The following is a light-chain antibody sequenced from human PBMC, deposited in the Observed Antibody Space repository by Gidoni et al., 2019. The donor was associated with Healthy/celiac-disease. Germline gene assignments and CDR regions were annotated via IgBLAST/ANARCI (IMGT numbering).Light chain of an antibody. CDR2: DAS. V-gene: IGKV3-11*01. CDR1: QSVSSY. CDR3: QQRSNWPPKYT. Sequence: LVFTQSPATLSLSPGERATLSCRASQSVSSYLAWYQQKPGQAPRLLIYDASNRATGIPARFSGSGSGTDFTLTISSLEPEDFAVYYCQQRSNWPPKYTFXQXTKLEIK. J-gene: IGKJ2*01.